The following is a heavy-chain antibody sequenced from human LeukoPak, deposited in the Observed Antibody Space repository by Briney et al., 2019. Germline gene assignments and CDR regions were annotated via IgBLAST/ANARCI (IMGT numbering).Heavy chain of an antibody. CDR1: GGSISSYY. V-gene: IGHV4-59*01. CDR3: ARGGVGALRKWLRSNDAFDI. CDR2: IYYSGST. Sequence: SETLSLTCTVSGGSISSYYWSWIRQPPGKGLEWIGYIYYSGSTNYNPSLKSRVTISVDTSKNQFSLKLSSVTAADTAVYYCARGGVGALRKWLRSNDAFDIWGQGTMVTVSS. J-gene: IGHJ3*02. D-gene: IGHD5-12*01.